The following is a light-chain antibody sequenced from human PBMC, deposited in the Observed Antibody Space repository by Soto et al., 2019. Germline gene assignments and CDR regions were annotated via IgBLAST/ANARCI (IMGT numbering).Light chain of an antibody. V-gene: IGKV3-15*01. CDR2: GAS. CDR1: QSVSSN. CDR3: QQYNNWSRT. J-gene: IGKJ1*01. Sequence: EIVMTQSPATLSVCPGERATLYCRASQSVSSNLAWYQQTPGQAPRLLIYGASTRATGIPARFSVSRSGTEFTLIISRLQSEHFAVYYCQQYNNWSRTFGQGTKVDIK.